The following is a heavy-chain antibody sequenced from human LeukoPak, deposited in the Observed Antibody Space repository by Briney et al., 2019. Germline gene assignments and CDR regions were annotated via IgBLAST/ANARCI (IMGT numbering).Heavy chain of an antibody. V-gene: IGHV3-23*01. CDR1: GFTFSSYG. Sequence: GGSLRLSCAASGFTFSSYGMSWVRQAPGKGLEWVSAISGSGGSTYYADSVKGRFTISRDNSRNTLSLQMNGLRLEDTAVYFCAKDLSVKIASTPDYYFDCWGHGILVTVSS. J-gene: IGHJ4*01. D-gene: IGHD4/OR15-4a*01. CDR2: ISGSGGST. CDR3: AKDLSVKIASTPDYYFDC.